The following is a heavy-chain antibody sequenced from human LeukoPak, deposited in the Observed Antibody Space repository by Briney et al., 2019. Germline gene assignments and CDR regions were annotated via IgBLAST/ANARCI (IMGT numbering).Heavy chain of an antibody. V-gene: IGHV2-5*02. D-gene: IGHD6-19*01. CDR2: IYWEDDK. J-gene: IGHJ4*02. CDR1: GFSVTTSGVG. CDR3: AKLIGRSGWYR. Sequence: SGPTLVNPTQPLTLTCTFPGFSVTTSGVGVGWIRQPPGKALECLALIYWEDDKRYRPSLKSRLTINKDTSKNQVVLTLTNMDPVDTATYYCAKLIGRSGWYRWGQGTLVTVSS.